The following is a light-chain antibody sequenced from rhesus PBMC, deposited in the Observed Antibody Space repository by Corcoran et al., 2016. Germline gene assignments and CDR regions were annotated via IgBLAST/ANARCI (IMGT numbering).Light chain of an antibody. CDR1: QNIYSN. V-gene: IGKV1S12*01. Sequence: DIQMIQSPSALSASVGDRVTISCRASQNIYSNLAWYQQKPGKAPKLLIYAASSLQTGIPSRCSGSGSGTDFTLTSSSLQPEDSAAYYCQHYYDNPLTFGGGTKVEIK. CDR3: QHYYDNPLT. CDR2: AAS. J-gene: IGKJ4*01.